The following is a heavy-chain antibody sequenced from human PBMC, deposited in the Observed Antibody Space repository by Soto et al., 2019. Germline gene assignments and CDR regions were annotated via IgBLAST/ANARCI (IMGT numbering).Heavy chain of an antibody. J-gene: IGHJ3*02. CDR3: ARRSFPYSGSPLEPWSDALDI. V-gene: IGHV3-30*04. Sequence: QVQLVESGGGVVQPGRSLRLSCAASGFSISTYALHWVRQAPGKGPEWVAIISYNGNNKHYADSVKGRLTISRDNSKNTVDLQMNRLRGEDTAMYYCARRSFPYSGSPLEPWSDALDIWGQGTMVTVSS. CDR1: GFSISTYA. D-gene: IGHD1-26*01. CDR2: ISYNGNNK.